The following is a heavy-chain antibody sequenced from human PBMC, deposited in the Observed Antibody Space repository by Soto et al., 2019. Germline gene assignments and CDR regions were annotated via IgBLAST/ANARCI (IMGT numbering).Heavy chain of an antibody. CDR2: TYYRSKWYN. J-gene: IGHJ5*02. CDR1: GDTVSSSSAS. Sequence: QVQLQQSGPGLVKPSQTLSLTCAISGDTVSSSSASWHWIRQSPSRGLEWLGRTYYRSKWYNDYAASVNSRITINPDTSKNQFSLQLGSVTPEDTAVYYCARSFNWNYMTWGQGTLVTVSS. V-gene: IGHV6-1*01. CDR3: ARSFNWNYMT. D-gene: IGHD1-7*01.